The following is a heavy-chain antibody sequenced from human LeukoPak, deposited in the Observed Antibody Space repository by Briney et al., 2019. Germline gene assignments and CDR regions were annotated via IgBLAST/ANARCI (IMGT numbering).Heavy chain of an antibody. D-gene: IGHD3-16*01. J-gene: IGHJ3*02. V-gene: IGHV3-23*01. CDR3: AKDRDDYVWGSYLGAFDI. CDR1: GFTFSSYA. Sequence: GPSLRLSCAPSGFTFSSYATSSVRQAPGNGLGWVPLISGSGGSTYHADSVKGRFPISRDNSKNTRYLQMNTLRAEDTVVFYCAKDRDDYVWGSYLGAFDIWGQGTMVTVSS. CDR2: ISGSGGST.